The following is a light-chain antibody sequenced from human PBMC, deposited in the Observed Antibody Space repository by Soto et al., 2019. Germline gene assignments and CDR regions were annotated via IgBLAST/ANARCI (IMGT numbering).Light chain of an antibody. CDR2: DVN. CDR1: SSDVGDYPY. J-gene: IGLJ1*01. Sequence: QSALTQPASVSGSPGQSITISCTGTSSDVGDYPYVSWYQQHPGKAPKVVIYDVNKRPSGASDRFSGSKSGNTASLTVSGLQAEDEADYYCSSYAGSNNSYVFGTGTKLTVL. CDR3: SSYAGSNNSYV. V-gene: IGLV2-14*03.